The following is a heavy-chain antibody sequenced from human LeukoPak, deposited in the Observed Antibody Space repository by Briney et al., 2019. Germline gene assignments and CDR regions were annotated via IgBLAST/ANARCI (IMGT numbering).Heavy chain of an antibody. CDR3: ANGRGYSYIDY. CDR2: IYHSGIT. D-gene: IGHD5-18*01. J-gene: IGHJ4*02. Sequence: SETLSLTCTVSGGSISSYYWSWIRQPPGKGLEWIGEIYHSGITNYNPSLKSRVTLSVDKSKNQFSLNLSSVTAADTAVYYCANGRGYSYIDYWGQGTLVTVSS. CDR1: GGSISSYY. V-gene: IGHV4-59*04.